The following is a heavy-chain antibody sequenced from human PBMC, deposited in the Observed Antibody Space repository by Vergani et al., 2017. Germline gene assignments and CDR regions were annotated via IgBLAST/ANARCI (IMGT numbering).Heavy chain of an antibody. CDR1: GITFKNDW. V-gene: IGHV3-15*01. J-gene: IGHJ4*02. CDR2: IRGKNDGETA. Sequence: EVQVVESGGGLIKPGGSLRLSCVVSGITFKNDWINWVRQAPGKGLEWIGRIRGKNDGETADYSAPLKGRFTISRDDSKDSAFLLVNNLKTEDTAGYFFYTQCHDYWGQGTLVTVSS. CDR3: YTQCHDY. D-gene: IGHD2/OR15-2a*01.